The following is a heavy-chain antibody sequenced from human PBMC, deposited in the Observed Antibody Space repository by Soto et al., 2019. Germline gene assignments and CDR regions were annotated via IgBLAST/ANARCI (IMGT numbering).Heavy chain of an antibody. D-gene: IGHD4-17*01. CDR3: TRGGDYGDYVSFQNRGYGMDV. V-gene: IGHV3-49*03. J-gene: IGHJ6*02. CDR1: GFTFGDYA. CDR2: IRSKAYGGTT. Sequence: GGSLRLSCTASGFTFGDYAMSWFRQAPGKGLEWVGFIRSKAYGGTTEYAASVKGRFTISRDDSKSIAYLQMNSLKTEDTAVYYCTRGGDYGDYVSFQNRGYGMDVWGQGTTVTVSS.